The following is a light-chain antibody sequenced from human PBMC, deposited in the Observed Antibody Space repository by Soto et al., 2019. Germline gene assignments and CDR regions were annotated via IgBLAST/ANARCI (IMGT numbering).Light chain of an antibody. Sequence: IVLTQSPATLSLSPGERATLSCRASHSVNNYLAWYQQKPGQAPRLLIYDASNRATGIPARFSGGGSGTDFTLTISSLEPEDFAGYYCQQRRDWPLTFGGGTKVDI. CDR1: HSVNNY. J-gene: IGKJ4*01. CDR2: DAS. V-gene: IGKV3-11*01. CDR3: QQRRDWPLT.